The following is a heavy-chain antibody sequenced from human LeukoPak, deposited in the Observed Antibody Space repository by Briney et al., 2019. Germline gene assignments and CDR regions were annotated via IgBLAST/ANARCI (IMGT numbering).Heavy chain of an antibody. CDR3: ASGVIAAAPGLDY. J-gene: IGHJ4*02. Sequence: ASVKVSCKASGYTFTSYDIDWVRQATGQGLEWMGWMNPNSGNTGYAQKFQGRVTMTRNTSISTAYMELSSLRSEDTAVYYCASGVIAAAPGLDYWGQGTLVTVSS. CDR1: GYTFTSYD. CDR2: MNPNSGNT. V-gene: IGHV1-8*01. D-gene: IGHD6-13*01.